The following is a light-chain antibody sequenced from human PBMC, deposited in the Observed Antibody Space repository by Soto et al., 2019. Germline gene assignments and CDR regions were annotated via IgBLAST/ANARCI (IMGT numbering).Light chain of an antibody. CDR3: YSYAGISTYYV. CDR2: DGS. CDR1: SSDVGSYNF. J-gene: IGLJ2*01. V-gene: IGLV2-23*01. Sequence: QSALTQPGSVSGSPGQSVTISCTGTSSDVGSYNFVSWYQQHPGKAPKLMIYDGSKRPSGVSNRFSGSKSGNTASLSISGFEAEDEDDDDYYSYAGISTYYVFGGGTKLTVL.